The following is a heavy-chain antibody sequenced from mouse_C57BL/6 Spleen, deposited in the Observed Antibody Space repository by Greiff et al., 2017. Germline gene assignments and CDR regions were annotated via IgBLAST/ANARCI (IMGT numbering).Heavy chain of an antibody. V-gene: IGHV1-64*01. J-gene: IGHJ1*03. D-gene: IGHD1-1*01. CDR1: GYTFTSYW. CDR2: IHPNSGST. CDR3: AYGSSYGDWYFDV. Sequence: QVQLQQSGAELVKPGASVKLSCKASGYTFTSYWMHWVKQRPGQGLEWIGMIHPNSGSTNYNEKFKSKATLTVDKSSSTAYMQLSSLTSEDSAVYYCAYGSSYGDWYFDVWGTGTTVTVSS.